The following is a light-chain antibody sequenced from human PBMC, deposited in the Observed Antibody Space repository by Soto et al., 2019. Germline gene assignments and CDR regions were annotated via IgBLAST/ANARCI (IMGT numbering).Light chain of an antibody. V-gene: IGKV3-15*01. J-gene: IGKJ5*01. CDR2: GAS. Sequence: ERVMMPSPTTLSVSQVERATLSCRASQSVSSNLAWYQLKPGQAPRLLIYGASTRATGIPARFSGSGSGTEFTLTISSLEPDDLAPYYCQQCYITPITFGQGRRLETK. CDR3: QQCYITPIT. CDR1: QSVSSN.